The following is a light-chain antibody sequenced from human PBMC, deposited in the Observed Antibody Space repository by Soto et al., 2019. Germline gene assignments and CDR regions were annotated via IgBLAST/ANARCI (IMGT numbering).Light chain of an antibody. V-gene: IGLV2-14*01. CDR3: SSYTSTSTYV. J-gene: IGLJ1*01. CDR2: DVS. CDR1: SSDVGGYNY. Sequence: QSALTQPASVSGSPGESIPITCTGTSSDVGGYNYVSWYQQYPGKAPKLMIYDVSNRPSGVSNRFSGSKSGNSASLTISGLQAEDEADYYCSSYTSTSTYVFGTGTKVTVL.